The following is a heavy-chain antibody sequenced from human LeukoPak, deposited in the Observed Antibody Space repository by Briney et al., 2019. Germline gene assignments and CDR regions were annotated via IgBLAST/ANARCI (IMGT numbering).Heavy chain of an antibody. V-gene: IGHV4-59*08. CDR1: GASISSYY. J-gene: IGHJ4*02. Sequence: SETLSLTCKVSGASISSYYWSWIRQPPGMGLEWIGFISDTVSTNYNPSLKSRVSISAGTSKNQFSLKLSSVTAADTAVYYCARHTAAAAGTPFDYWGQGTLVTVSS. D-gene: IGHD6-13*01. CDR2: ISDTVST. CDR3: ARHTAAAAGTPFDY.